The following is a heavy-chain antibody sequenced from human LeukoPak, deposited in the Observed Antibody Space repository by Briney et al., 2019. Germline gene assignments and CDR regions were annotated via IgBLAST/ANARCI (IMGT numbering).Heavy chain of an antibody. D-gene: IGHD3-22*01. V-gene: IGHV3-74*01. Sequence: GGSLRLYCAASGFTFSSYWMHWVRQAPGKGLVWVSRINSDGSSTSYADSVKGRFTISRDNAKNTLYLQMNSLRAEDTAVYYCARGDLKYYYGSSGYQSGYWGQGTLVTVSS. CDR3: ARGDLKYYYGSSGYQSGY. CDR1: GFTFSSYW. CDR2: INSDGSST. J-gene: IGHJ4*02.